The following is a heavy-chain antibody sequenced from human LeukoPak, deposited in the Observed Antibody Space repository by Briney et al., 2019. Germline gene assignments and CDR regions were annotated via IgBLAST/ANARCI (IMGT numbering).Heavy chain of an antibody. V-gene: IGHV3-30*02. CDR1: GFSFNIFG. D-gene: IGHD3-22*01. CDR2: IRNDGTHE. Sequence: EGSLRLSCTASGFSFNIFGMYWVRQAPGKGLEWVAFIRNDGTHEKYGDSVKGRFTISRDNSKNTLYLLMNSLRAEDTAVYYCAKDPENNGYSDGSFDYWGQGTLVSVSS. CDR3: AKDPENNGYSDGSFDY. J-gene: IGHJ4*02.